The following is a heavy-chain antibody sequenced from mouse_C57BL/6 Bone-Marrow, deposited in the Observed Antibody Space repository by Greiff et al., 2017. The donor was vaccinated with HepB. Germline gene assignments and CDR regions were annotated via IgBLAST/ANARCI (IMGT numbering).Heavy chain of an antibody. CDR3: ARTYYGSTHWYFDV. V-gene: IGHV1-81*01. CDR2: IYPRSGNT. D-gene: IGHD1-1*01. Sequence: QVHVKQSGAELARPGASVKLSCKASGYTFTSYGISWVKQRPGQGLEWIGEIYPRSGNTYYNEKFKGKATLTADKSSSTAYMQLRSLRSEDSAVYFCARTYYGSTHWYFDVWGKGTTVTVSS. CDR1: GYTFTSYG. J-gene: IGHJ1*03.